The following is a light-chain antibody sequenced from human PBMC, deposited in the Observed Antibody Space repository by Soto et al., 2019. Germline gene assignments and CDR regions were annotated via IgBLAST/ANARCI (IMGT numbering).Light chain of an antibody. CDR3: ISYTAGSTPYV. Sequence: QSALTQPASVSGSPGQSITISCTGTSSDVGAYNYVSWFQQYPGKAPKLIVHDVTRPSGVSNRFSGSKSGNTAFLTISGLQAEDEADYYCISYTAGSTPYVFGTGTKLTVL. CDR1: SSDVGAYNY. CDR2: DVT. J-gene: IGLJ1*01. V-gene: IGLV2-14*03.